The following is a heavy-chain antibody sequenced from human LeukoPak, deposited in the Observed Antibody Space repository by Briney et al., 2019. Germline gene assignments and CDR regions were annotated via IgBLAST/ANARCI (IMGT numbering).Heavy chain of an antibody. Sequence: SETLSLTCAVYGGSFSGYYWSWIRQPPGKGLEWIGENNHSGSTNYNPSLKSRVTISVDTSKNQFSLKLSSVTAADTAVYYCARYGSGSYYNTSPFDYWGQGTLVTVSS. D-gene: IGHD3-10*01. V-gene: IGHV4-34*01. CDR1: GGSFSGYY. CDR2: NNHSGST. CDR3: ARYGSGSYYNTSPFDY. J-gene: IGHJ4*02.